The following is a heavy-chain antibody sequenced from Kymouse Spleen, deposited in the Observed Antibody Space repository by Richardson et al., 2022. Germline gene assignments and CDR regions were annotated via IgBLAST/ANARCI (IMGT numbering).Heavy chain of an antibody. D-gene: IGHD3-10*01. V-gene: IGHV3-48*02. Sequence: EVQLVESGGGLVQPGGSLRLSCAASGFTFSSYSMNWVRQAPGKGLEWVSYISSSSSTIYYADSVKGRFTISRDNAKNSLYLQMNSLRDEDTAVYYCARERSITMVRGVFDYWGQGTLVTVSS. CDR3: ARERSITMVRGVFDY. CDR2: ISSSSSTI. J-gene: IGHJ4*02. CDR1: GFTFSSYS.